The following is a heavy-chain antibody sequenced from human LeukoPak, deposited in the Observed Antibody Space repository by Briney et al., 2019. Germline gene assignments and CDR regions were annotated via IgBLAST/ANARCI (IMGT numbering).Heavy chain of an antibody. CDR3: AKGNCRGTSCYSDY. J-gene: IGHJ4*02. CDR1: GFSFSSYA. D-gene: IGHD2-2*02. Sequence: GGSLRLSCTASGFSFSSYAMSWVRQAPGKGLEWVSGISGSGGSTYYADSVKGRFTIARDNSKNTLCLQMNSLRAEDTAVYYCAKGNCRGTSCYSDYWGQGTLVTVSS. CDR2: ISGSGGST. V-gene: IGHV3-23*01.